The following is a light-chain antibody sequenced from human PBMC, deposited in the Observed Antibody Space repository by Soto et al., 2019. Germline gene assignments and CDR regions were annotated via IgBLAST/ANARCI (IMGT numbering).Light chain of an antibody. V-gene: IGLV2-14*01. CDR2: EVS. CDR1: SSDVGAYGY. J-gene: IGLJ2*01. CDR3: SSYTTSSNVV. Sequence: QSALTQPASVSGSPGQSITISCTGTSSDVGAYGYVSWYQQHPGKAPKLMIYEVSYRPSGVSNRFSGSKSGNAASLTISGLQAEDDADYYCSSYTTSSNVVFGGGTKLTVL.